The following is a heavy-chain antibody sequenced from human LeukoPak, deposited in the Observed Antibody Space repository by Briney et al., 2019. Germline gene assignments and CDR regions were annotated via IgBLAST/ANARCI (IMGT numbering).Heavy chain of an antibody. CDR3: ARWYYDSSGYRYFDH. Sequence: SQTLSLTCTVSGGSIGSGGYYWNWIRQHPGKGLEWIGYIYYSGNTYYNPSLKSRVTISVDTSKNQFSLKLSSVTAADTAVYYCARWYYDSSGYRYFDHWGQGTLVTVSS. J-gene: IGHJ4*02. V-gene: IGHV4-31*03. CDR1: GGSIGSGGYY. D-gene: IGHD3-22*01. CDR2: IYYSGNT.